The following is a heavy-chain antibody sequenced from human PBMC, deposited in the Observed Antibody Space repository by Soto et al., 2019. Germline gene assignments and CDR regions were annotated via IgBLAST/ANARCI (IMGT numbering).Heavy chain of an antibody. CDR2: ISAYNGNT. CDR3: ARAEIYCSGGSCYLGTPYWFDP. J-gene: IGHJ5*02. V-gene: IGHV1-18*01. Sequence: ASVKVSCKASGYTFTSYGISWVRQAPGQGLEWMGWISAYNGNTNYAQKLQGRVTMTTATSTSTAYMELRSLRSDDTAVYYCARAEIYCSGGSCYLGTPYWFDPWGQGTLVTVSS. D-gene: IGHD2-15*01. CDR1: GYTFTSYG.